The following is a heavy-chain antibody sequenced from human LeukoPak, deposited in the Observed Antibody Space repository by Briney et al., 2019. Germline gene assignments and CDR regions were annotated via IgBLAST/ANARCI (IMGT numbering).Heavy chain of an antibody. J-gene: IGHJ6*02. Sequence: SQTLSLTCAISGDSVSSNSAVWNWIRQSPSRGLEWLGRTYYRSKWYNDYALFVKSRMTINPDTSKNQFSLHLNSVTPEGTAVYYCARGWSGMDVWGQGTTVTVSS. V-gene: IGHV6-1*01. CDR3: ARGWSGMDV. D-gene: IGHD2-15*01. CDR1: GDSVSSNSAV. CDR2: TYYRSKWYN.